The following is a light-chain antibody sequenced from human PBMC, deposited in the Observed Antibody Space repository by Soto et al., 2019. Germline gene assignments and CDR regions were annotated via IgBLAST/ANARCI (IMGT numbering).Light chain of an antibody. CDR3: QSYDSSLSGHVV. CDR2: EVS. Sequence: QSALTQPASVSGSPGQSITISCTGTNSDVGTYNYVSWYQQHPGKAPKFVVYEVSDRPSGVSDRFSGSKSGNTASLTISGLQAEDEADYYCQSYDSSLSGHVVFGGGTKLTVL. CDR1: NSDVGTYNY. J-gene: IGLJ2*01. V-gene: IGLV2-14*01.